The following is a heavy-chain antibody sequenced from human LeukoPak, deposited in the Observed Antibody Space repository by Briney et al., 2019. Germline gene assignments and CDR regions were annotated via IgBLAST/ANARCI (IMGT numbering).Heavy chain of an antibody. J-gene: IGHJ4*02. D-gene: IGHD3-10*01. Sequence: SGPTLVKPTQTLTLTCTFSGFSLPTNREGVGWIRQPPGKALEWLALIFWDNDQRYSPSLESRLTITKDTSKNQVVLTMTNMDPVDTATYFCARHRHYYNRYYFDSWGQGIPVTVSS. CDR3: ARHRHYYNRYYFDS. V-gene: IGHV2-5*02. CDR1: GFSLPTNREG. CDR2: IFWDNDQ.